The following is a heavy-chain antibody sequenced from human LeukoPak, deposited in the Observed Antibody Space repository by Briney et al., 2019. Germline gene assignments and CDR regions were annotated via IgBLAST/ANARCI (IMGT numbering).Heavy chain of an antibody. CDR3: TRDQTPYY. V-gene: IGHV3-49*04. Sequence: GGSLRLSCAASGFTVSSNYMSWVRQAPGKGLEWVGFISSEAYGGTPEYAASVKGRFTISRDDSKSIAYLQMNSLKTEDTAVYYCTRDQTPYYWGQGTLVTVSS. CDR2: ISSEAYGGTP. CDR1: GFTVSSNY. J-gene: IGHJ4*02.